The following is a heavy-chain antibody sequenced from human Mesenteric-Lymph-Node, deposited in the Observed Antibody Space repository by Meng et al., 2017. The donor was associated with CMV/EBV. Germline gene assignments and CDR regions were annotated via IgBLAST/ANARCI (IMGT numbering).Heavy chain of an antibody. D-gene: IGHD3-10*01. CDR2: IYYSGST. V-gene: IGHV4-59*01. J-gene: IGHJ5*01. CDR3: GRGRSTSARVDS. CDR1: GDSISTYY. Sequence: SETLSLTCTVSGDSISTYYWSWIRQPPGKGLEWIGYIYYSGSTNSNPSLKSRVTISLDTSKNQFSLRLSSVTAADTAVYYCGRGRSTSARVDSWGQGTLVTVSS.